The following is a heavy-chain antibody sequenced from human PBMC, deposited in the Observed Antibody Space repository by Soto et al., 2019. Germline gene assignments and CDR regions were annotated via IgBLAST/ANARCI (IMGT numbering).Heavy chain of an antibody. CDR2: IYPGDSDT. CDR3: ARHVGKLWLIRASHPYCMDV. V-gene: IGHV5-51*01. CDR1: GYSFTSYW. Sequence: CKGSGYSFTSYWIGWVRQMPGKGLEWMGIIYPGDSDTRYSPSFQGQVTISADKSISTAYLQWSSLKASDTAMYYCARHVGKLWLIRASHPYCMDVWGQGTMVTVSS. D-gene: IGHD5-18*01. J-gene: IGHJ6*02.